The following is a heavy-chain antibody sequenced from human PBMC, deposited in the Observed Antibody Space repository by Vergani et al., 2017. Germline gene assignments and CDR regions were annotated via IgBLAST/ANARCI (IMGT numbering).Heavy chain of an antibody. V-gene: IGHV4-31*03. CDR1: GGSISSGGYY. Sequence: QVQLQESGPGLVKPSQTLSLTCTVSGGSISSGGYYWSWIRQHPGKGLEWIGYIYYSGSTYYNPSLKSRVTISVDTSKNQFSLKLSSVTAADTAVYYCVGVRGGSSWTTPFGYYYYYMDVWGKGTTVTVSS. J-gene: IGHJ6*03. D-gene: IGHD6-13*01. CDR3: VGVRGGSSWTTPFGYYYYYMDV. CDR2: IYYSGST.